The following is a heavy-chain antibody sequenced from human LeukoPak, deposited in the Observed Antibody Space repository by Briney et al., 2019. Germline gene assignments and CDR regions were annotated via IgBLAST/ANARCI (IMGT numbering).Heavy chain of an antibody. J-gene: IGHJ3*02. CDR3: ARVAHCSGGSCYSSSAFDI. CDR1: GFTFSSYW. CDR2: INSGGSST. V-gene: IGHV3-74*01. Sequence: GGSLRLSCAASGFTFSSYWMHWVRQAPGKGLVWVSRINSGGSSTSYADSVKGRFTISRDNAKNTLYLQMNSLRAEDTAVYYCARVAHCSGGSCYSSSAFDIWGQGTMVTVSS. D-gene: IGHD2-15*01.